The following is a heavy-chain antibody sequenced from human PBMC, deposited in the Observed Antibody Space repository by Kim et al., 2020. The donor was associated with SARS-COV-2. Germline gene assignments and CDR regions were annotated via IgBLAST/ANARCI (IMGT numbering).Heavy chain of an antibody. Sequence: SVKVSCQASGGTFSSYAISWVRQAPGQGLEWMGRIIPILGIANYAQKFQGRVTITADKSTSTAYMELSSLRSEDTAVYYCARVGDGYGGGTWFDPWGQGSLVTVSS. J-gene: IGHJ5*02. CDR3: ARVGDGYGGGTWFDP. CDR1: GGTFSSYA. D-gene: IGHD4-17*01. CDR2: IIPILGIA. V-gene: IGHV1-69*04.